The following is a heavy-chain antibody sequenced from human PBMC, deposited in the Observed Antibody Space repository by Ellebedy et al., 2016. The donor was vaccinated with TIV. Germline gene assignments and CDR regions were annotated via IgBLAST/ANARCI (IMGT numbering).Heavy chain of an antibody. CDR3: ARLAGYNGWYSFDH. Sequence: MPSETLSLTCTVSGGSINNYYWSWIRQPPGKGLEWIGYIYSSGSTNYNSSLKSRVTMSLDTSKDQFSLKLTSVTAADTAVYYCARLAGYNGWYSFDHWGQGTLVTVSS. D-gene: IGHD6-19*01. CDR1: GGSINNYY. CDR2: IYSSGST. V-gene: IGHV4-59*01. J-gene: IGHJ5*02.